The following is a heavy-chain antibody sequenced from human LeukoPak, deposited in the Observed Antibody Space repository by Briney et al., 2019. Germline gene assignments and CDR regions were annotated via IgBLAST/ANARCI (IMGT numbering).Heavy chain of an antibody. Sequence: SETLSLTCAVYGGSFSGYYWSWIRQPPGKGLEWIGEINHSGSTNHNPSLKSRVTISVDTSKNQFSLKLSSVTAADTAVYYCARGRQQWLVRGGFFDYWGQGTLVTVSS. CDR1: GGSFSGYY. CDR3: ARGRQQWLVRGGFFDY. J-gene: IGHJ4*02. D-gene: IGHD6-19*01. V-gene: IGHV4-34*01. CDR2: INHSGST.